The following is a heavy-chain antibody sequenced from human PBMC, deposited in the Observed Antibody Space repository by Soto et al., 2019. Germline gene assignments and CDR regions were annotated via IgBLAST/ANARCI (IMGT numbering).Heavy chain of an antibody. J-gene: IGHJ4*02. Sequence: AAETLSLTCAVYGGSFIGYYCIFIRQPPVKWLEWIGEINHSGSTNYNPSLKSRVTISVDTSKNQFSLKLSSVTAADTAVYYCARAGSYYDYVWGSYRYPNFDYWGQGTLVTVSS. D-gene: IGHD3-16*02. CDR3: ARAGSYYDYVWGSYRYPNFDY. CDR1: GGSFIGYY. V-gene: IGHV4-34*01. CDR2: INHSGST.